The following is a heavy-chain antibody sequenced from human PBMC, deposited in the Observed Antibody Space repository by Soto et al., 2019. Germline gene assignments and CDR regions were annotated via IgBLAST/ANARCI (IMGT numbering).Heavy chain of an antibody. CDR1: GFTFSSYS. Sequence: ESGGGLVKPGGSLRLSCAASGFTFSSYSMNWVRQAPGKGLEWVSSISSSSSYIYYADSVKGRFTISRDNAKNSLYLQMNSLRAEDTAVYYCARDFETDYGDYVKYFQHWGQGTLVTVSS. CDR3: ARDFETDYGDYVKYFQH. V-gene: IGHV3-21*01. CDR2: ISSSSSYI. J-gene: IGHJ1*01. D-gene: IGHD4-17*01.